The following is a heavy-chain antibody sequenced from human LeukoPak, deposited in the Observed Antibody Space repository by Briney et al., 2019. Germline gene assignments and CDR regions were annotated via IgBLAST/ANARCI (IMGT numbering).Heavy chain of an antibody. J-gene: IGHJ4*02. Sequence: PSETLSLTCTVSGGSISSSSYYWGWIRQPPGKGLEWIGYIYYSGSTNYNPSLKSRVTISVDTSKNQFSLKLSSVTAADTAVYYCARGLYSGSYYRMDYWGQGTLVTVSS. V-gene: IGHV4-61*05. CDR3: ARGLYSGSYYRMDY. CDR2: IYYSGST. D-gene: IGHD1-26*01. CDR1: GGSISSSSYY.